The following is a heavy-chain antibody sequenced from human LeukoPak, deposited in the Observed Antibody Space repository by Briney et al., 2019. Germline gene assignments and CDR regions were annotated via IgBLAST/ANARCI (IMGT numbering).Heavy chain of an antibody. CDR1: GGSFSGYY. V-gene: IGHV4-34*01. Sequence: SETLSLTCAIDGGSFSGYYWRWIRQPPGKGLKWIGEINHSGRTNYNPSLKSRVTISVDTSKNQFSLKLSSVTAADTAVYYCARIDYYDGYDYWGQGTLVTVSS. CDR3: ARIDYYDGYDY. CDR2: INHSGRT. J-gene: IGHJ4*02. D-gene: IGHD3-16*01.